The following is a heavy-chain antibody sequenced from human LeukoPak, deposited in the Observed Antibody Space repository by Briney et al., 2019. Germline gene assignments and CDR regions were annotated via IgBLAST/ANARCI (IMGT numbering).Heavy chain of an antibody. CDR3: ARGQHLDYLDY. CDR1: GFTLSSYA. J-gene: IGHJ4*02. CDR2: ISYDGSNK. Sequence: PGGSLRLSCAASGFTLSSYAMHWVRQAPGKGLEWVAVISYDGSNKYYADSVKGRFTISRDNSKNTLYLQMNSLRAEDTAVYYCARGQHLDYLDYWGQGTLVTVSS. D-gene: IGHD6-13*01. V-gene: IGHV3-30-3*01.